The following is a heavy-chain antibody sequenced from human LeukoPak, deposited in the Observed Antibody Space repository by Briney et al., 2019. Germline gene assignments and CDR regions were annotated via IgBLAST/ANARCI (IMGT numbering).Heavy chain of an antibody. Sequence: PSETLSLTCTVSGGSISSSSYYWGWIRQPPGKGLEWIGSIYYSGSTYYNPSLKSRVTISVDTSKNQFSLQLNSVTPEDTAVYFCAGGLSPTRRESDYWGQGTLVTVSS. CDR2: IYYSGST. D-gene: IGHD3-10*01. J-gene: IGHJ4*02. CDR1: GGSISSSSYY. V-gene: IGHV4-39*07. CDR3: AGGLSPTRRESDY.